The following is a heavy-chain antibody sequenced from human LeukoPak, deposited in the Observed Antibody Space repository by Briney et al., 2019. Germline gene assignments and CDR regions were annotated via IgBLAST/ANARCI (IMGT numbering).Heavy chain of an antibody. J-gene: IGHJ6*02. CDR2: IWYDGTNE. Sequence: PGRSLTLSCAASGFTFSTYGMHWVRQAPGKGLAWVAVIWYDGTNEYYADSVKGRFTISRDNSKNTLYLQMNSLRAEDTALYFCARDYGSGRGVEISYYHYGMDVWGQGTTVTVSS. CDR1: GFTFSTYG. D-gene: IGHD3-10*01. CDR3: ARDYGSGRGVEISYYHYGMDV. V-gene: IGHV3-33*01.